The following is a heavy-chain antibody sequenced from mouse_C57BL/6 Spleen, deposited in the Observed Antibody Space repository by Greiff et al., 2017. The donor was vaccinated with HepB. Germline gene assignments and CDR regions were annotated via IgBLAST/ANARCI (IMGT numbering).Heavy chain of an antibody. CDR3: ARVTTVVARYAMDY. CDR1: GFTFSSYA. V-gene: IGHV5-4*03. D-gene: IGHD1-1*01. Sequence: EVKLVESGGGLVKPGGSLKLSCAASGFTFSSYAMSWVRQTPEKRLEWVATISDGGSYTYYPDNVKGRFTISRDNAKNNLYLQMSHLKSEDTAMCYCARVTTVVARYAMDYWGQGTSVTVSS. J-gene: IGHJ4*01. CDR2: ISDGGSYT.